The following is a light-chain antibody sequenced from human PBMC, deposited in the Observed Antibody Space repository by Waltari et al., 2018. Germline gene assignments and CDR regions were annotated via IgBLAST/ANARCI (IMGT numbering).Light chain of an antibody. CDR3: QQYNKWPPLT. CDR2: GAS. J-gene: IGKJ4*01. CDR1: QNIHDN. Sequence: EVLMTQSPATLSVSPGERVTLSCRASQNIHDNLAWYQQKPGQVPRLLIYGASTRATAIPARFRGSGSGTEFTLTISSLQSEDLAIYYCQQYNKWPPLTFGGGTKVEIK. V-gene: IGKV3-15*01.